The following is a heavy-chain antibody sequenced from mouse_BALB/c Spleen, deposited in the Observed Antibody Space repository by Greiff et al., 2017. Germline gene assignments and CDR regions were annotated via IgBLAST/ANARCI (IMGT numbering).Heavy chain of an antibody. D-gene: IGHD1-1*01. J-gene: IGHJ2*01. V-gene: IGHV1S126*01. CDR1: GYSFTSYW. CDR3: ARDYYYGSKGYFDY. Sequence: QVQLQQSGPQLVRPGASVKISCKASGYSFTSYWMHWVKQRPGQGLEWIGMIDPSDSETRLNQKFKDKATLTVDKSSSTAYMQLSSPTSEDSAVYYCARDYYYGSKGYFDYWGQGTTLTVSS. CDR2: IDPSDSET.